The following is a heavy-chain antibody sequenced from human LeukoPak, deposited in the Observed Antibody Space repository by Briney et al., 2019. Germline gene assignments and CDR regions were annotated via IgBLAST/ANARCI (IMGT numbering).Heavy chain of an antibody. CDR2: FKRRSDGAIT. J-gene: IGHJ4*02. CDR3: TTEQGKTDDDY. D-gene: IGHD1-1*01. Sequence: GGSLRLSCAGSGFLFCDAWMSWVRQSRGKGRVWVGRFKRRSDGAITDYGSPVRGRFTISRDDSEIMLYLQRNSLQAEYTSVYDSTTEQGKTDDDYWRQGTLATVSS. V-gene: IGHV3-15*01. CDR1: GFLFCDAW.